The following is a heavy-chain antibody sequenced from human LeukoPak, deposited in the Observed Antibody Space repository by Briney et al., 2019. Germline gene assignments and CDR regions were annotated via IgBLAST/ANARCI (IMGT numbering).Heavy chain of an antibody. CDR3: ARSPEHYPENYGLHFDY. Sequence: ASVKVSCTASGYTFTSYYMHWVRQAPGQGLEWMGIINPSGGSTSYAQKFQGRVTMTRDTSTSTVYMELSSLRSEDTAVYYCARSPEHYPENYGLHFDYWGQGTLVTVSS. CDR2: INPSGGST. D-gene: IGHD4-17*01. J-gene: IGHJ4*02. V-gene: IGHV1-46*01. CDR1: GYTFTSYY.